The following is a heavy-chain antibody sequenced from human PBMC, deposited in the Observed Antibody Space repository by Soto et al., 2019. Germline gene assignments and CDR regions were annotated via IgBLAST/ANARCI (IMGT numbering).Heavy chain of an antibody. V-gene: IGHV1-69*12. CDR2: IIPIFGTA. J-gene: IGHJ6*02. Sequence: QVQLVQSGAEVKKPGSSVKVSCKASGGTFSSYAISWVRQAPGQGLEWMGGIIPIFGTANYAQKFQGRVTITADESTSTAYMELSSLRSEDTAVYYCARGLSGDIVLVPADGMDVWGQGTTVTVSS. D-gene: IGHD2-2*01. CDR3: ARGLSGDIVLVPADGMDV. CDR1: GGTFSSYA.